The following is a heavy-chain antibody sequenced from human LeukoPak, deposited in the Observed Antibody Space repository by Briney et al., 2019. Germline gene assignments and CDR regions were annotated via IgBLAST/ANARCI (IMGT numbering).Heavy chain of an antibody. CDR2: ISDTGGST. D-gene: IGHD6-19*01. CDR1: GFTFSSYA. J-gene: IGHJ6*02. V-gene: IGHV3-23*01. Sequence: PGGSLRLSCAASGFTFSSYAMSRVRQAPGKGLEWVSAISDTGGSTYYADSVKGRLTISKDNSKNTLYLQMNSLRAEDTAVYYCAKAEIAVAGTYYYGMDIWGQGTTVTVSS. CDR3: AKAEIAVAGTYYYGMDI.